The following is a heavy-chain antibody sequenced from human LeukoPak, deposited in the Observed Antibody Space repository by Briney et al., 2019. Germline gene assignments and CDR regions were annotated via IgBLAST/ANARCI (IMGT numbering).Heavy chain of an antibody. CDR1: GVSISSYY. J-gene: IGHJ6*02. V-gene: IGHV4-59*01. CDR2: VYYSGRT. D-gene: IGHD1-26*01. Sequence: PSETLSLTCTVSGVSISSYYWSWIRQPPGKGLEWIGYVYYSGRTNYNPSLKSRVTISVDTSKNQFSLKLSSVTAADTAVYYCARTFSESYYYYGMDVWGQGTTVTVSS. CDR3: ARTFSESYYYYGMDV.